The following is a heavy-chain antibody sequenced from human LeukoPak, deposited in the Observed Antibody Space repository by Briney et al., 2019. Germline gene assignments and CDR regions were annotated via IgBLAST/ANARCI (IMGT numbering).Heavy chain of an antibody. CDR1: GGSVSSGSYY. CDR3: ARVPGGGTAAN. D-gene: IGHD1-7*01. J-gene: IGHJ3*01. Sequence: SETLSLTCTVSGGSVSSGSYYWSWIRQPPGAGLEWIGYIYYSGSTNYNPSLKSRVTMSVDTSKNQFSLKLSSVTAADTAVYYCARVPGGGTAANWGQGTMVTVSS. CDR2: IYYSGST. V-gene: IGHV4-61*01.